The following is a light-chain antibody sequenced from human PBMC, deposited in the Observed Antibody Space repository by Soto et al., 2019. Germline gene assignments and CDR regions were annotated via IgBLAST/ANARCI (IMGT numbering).Light chain of an antibody. J-gene: IGKJ2*01. CDR2: AAS. Sequence: AIRMTQSPSSLSASTGDRVTITCRASQGISSYLAWYQQKPGKAPKLLIYAASTLQSGVPSRFSGSGSGTDFTLTISSLQAEDAAVYYCQHFFSPPFPFGQGTKLEIK. V-gene: IGKV1-8*01. CDR1: QGISSY. CDR3: QHFFSPPFP.